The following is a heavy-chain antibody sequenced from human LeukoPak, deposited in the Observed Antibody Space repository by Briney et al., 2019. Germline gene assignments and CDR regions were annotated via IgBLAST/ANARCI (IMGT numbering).Heavy chain of an antibody. J-gene: IGHJ5*02. D-gene: IGHD5-18*01. CDR3: ARAIVDTAIVFPNWFDP. V-gene: IGHV1-46*01. CDR1: GYTFTSYY. CDR2: INPSGGST. Sequence: ASVKVSCKASGYTFTSYYMHWVRQAPGQGLEWMGIINPSGGSTGYAQKFQGRVTMTRDMSTSTVYMELSSLRSEGTAVYYCARAIVDTAIVFPNWFDPWGQGTLVTVSS.